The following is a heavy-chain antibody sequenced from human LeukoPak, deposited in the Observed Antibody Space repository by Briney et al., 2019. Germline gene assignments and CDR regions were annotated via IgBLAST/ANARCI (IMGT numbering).Heavy chain of an antibody. D-gene: IGHD2-2*01. J-gene: IGHJ6*02. Sequence: ASVKVSCKASGYTFTSYDINWVRQATGQGLEWMGWMNPNSGNTGNAQKFQGRVTMTSNTSISTAYMELNSLRSEDTAVYYCASVPVAKDGVYYYYGMDVWGQGTTVTVS. V-gene: IGHV1-8*01. CDR3: ASVPVAKDGVYYYYGMDV. CDR1: GYTFTSYD. CDR2: MNPNSGNT.